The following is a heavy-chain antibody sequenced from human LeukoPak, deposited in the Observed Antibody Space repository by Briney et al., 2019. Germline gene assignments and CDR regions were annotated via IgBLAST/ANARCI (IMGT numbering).Heavy chain of an antibody. V-gene: IGHV3-7*01. CDR2: IKQDGSEK. D-gene: IGHD3-3*01. Sequence: GGSLRLSCAASRITFTYWMSWVRQAPGKGLEWVANIKQDGSEKYYVDSVKGRFTISRDNAKKSLFLQMSSLRAQDTAVYYCASSFSDDFWSGHFWGQGTLVTVSS. CDR1: RITFTYW. CDR3: ASSFSDDFWSGHF. J-gene: IGHJ4*02.